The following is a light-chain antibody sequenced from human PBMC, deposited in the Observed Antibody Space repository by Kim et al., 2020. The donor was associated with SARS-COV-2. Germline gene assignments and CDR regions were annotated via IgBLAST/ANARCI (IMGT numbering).Light chain of an antibody. V-gene: IGLV9-49*03. J-gene: IGLJ3*02. CDR3: AADHGRGTDFVWV. CDR1: SGFCDCK. CDR2: VGPDGIVG. Sequence: CSLGSGFCDCKVDWYQQGPGKGPRFVMGVGPDGIVGSNGDGIPDRFSVLASGLNRTLTIKNIQQEDESDFHCAADHGRGTDFVWVFGGGTKLSVL.